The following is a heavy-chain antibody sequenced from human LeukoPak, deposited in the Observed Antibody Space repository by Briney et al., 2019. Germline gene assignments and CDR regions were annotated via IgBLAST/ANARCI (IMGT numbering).Heavy chain of an antibody. V-gene: IGHV1-2*02. D-gene: IGHD2-2*01. Sequence: ASVKVSCKASGYTFTDYYMHWVRQAPGQGIEWMGWINPNDGDTKYAQKFQGRVTMTRDTSISTAHMEVSRLRSDDTAVYYCARTNFLYCSSSTCLLDYWGKGTLVTVSS. CDR1: GYTFTDYY. J-gene: IGHJ4*02. CDR2: INPNDGDT. CDR3: ARTNFLYCSSSTCLLDY.